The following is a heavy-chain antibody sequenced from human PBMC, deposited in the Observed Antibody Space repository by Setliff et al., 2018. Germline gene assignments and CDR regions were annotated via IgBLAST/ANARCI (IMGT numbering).Heavy chain of an antibody. J-gene: IGHJ4*02. CDR2: ITGSGGGT. V-gene: IGHV3-23*01. Sequence: PGGSLRLSCTASRFTFSVYVMAWVRQAPGKGLEWVSSITGSGGGTYHADSVKGRFIVSRDNSKNTLYLQMNSLRVDDTAIYYCAKELSMAYGNDWGLGTLVTVSS. D-gene: IGHD1-1*01. CDR1: RFTFSVYV. CDR3: AKELSMAYGND.